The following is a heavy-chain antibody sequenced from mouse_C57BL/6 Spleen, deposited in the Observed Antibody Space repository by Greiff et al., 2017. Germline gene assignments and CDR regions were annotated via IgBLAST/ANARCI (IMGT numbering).Heavy chain of an antibody. V-gene: IGHV1-82*01. J-gene: IGHJ2*01. Sequence: QVQLQQSGPELVKPGASVKISCKASGYAFSSSWMNWVKQRPGKGLEWIGRIYPGDGDTNSNGKFKGKATLTADKSSSTAYMQLSSLTSEDSAVYFCARGDYDPGYWGQGTTLTVSS. CDR2: IYPGDGDT. CDR1: GYAFSSSW. D-gene: IGHD2-4*01. CDR3: ARGDYDPGY.